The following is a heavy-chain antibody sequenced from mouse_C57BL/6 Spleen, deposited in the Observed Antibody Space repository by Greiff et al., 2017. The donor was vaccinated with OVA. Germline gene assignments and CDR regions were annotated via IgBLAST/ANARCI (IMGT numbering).Heavy chain of an antibody. D-gene: IGHD2-4*01. CDR1: GYTFTSYW. V-gene: IGHV1-72*01. CDR2: IDPSSGGT. J-gene: IGHJ1*03. Sequence: QVQLQQPGAELVKPGASVKLSCKASGYTFTSYWMHWVKQRPGRGLEWIGRIDPSSGGTKYNEKFKSKATLTVDKPSSTAYMQLSSLTSEDSAVYYCARWGYDYDDSWYFDVWGTGTTVTVSS. CDR3: ARWGYDYDDSWYFDV.